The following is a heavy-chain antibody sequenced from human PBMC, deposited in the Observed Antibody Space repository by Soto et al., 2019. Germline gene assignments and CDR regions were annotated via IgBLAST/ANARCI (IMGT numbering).Heavy chain of an antibody. Sequence: PGWSLRLSCVASGFTFSSYSMSWVRQAPGKGLEWVSGFRSSGDDGTTYYADSVKGRFTISRDNSKNTLFLQMNSLRAEDTAIYYCAKKVNSGPGSQYFDYWGQGTLVTVSS. D-gene: IGHD3-10*01. CDR2: FRSSGDDGTT. V-gene: IGHV3-23*01. CDR3: AKKVNSGPGSQYFDY. J-gene: IGHJ4*02. CDR1: GFTFSSYS.